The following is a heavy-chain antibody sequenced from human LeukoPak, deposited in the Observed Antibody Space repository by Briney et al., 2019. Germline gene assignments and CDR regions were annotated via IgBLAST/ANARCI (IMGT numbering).Heavy chain of an antibody. D-gene: IGHD3-22*01. CDR1: GFTFSSYW. J-gene: IGHJ4*02. Sequence: GGSLRLSCAASGFTFSSYWMSWVRQAPGKGLEWVANIKQDGSEKYYVDSVKGRFTISRDNAKNSLYLQMNSLRAEDTAVYYCARVDYYDSSGFDYWGQGTLVTVSS. CDR2: IKQDGSEK. V-gene: IGHV3-7*01. CDR3: ARVDYYDSSGFDY.